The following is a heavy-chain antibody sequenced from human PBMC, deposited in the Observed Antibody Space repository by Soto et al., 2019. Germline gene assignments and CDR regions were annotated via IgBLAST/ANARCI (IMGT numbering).Heavy chain of an antibody. CDR1: GYTLTELS. Sequence: GASVKVSCKVSGYTLTELSMHWLRQAPGKGLEWMGTFDPEIGETIYAQKFQGRVTMTEDTSTDTAYMELSSLRSEDTAVYYCATGRHFDWQWTCWGQGTLVTVSS. D-gene: IGHD3-9*01. J-gene: IGHJ4*02. CDR2: FDPEIGET. CDR3: ATGRHFDWQWTC. V-gene: IGHV1-24*01.